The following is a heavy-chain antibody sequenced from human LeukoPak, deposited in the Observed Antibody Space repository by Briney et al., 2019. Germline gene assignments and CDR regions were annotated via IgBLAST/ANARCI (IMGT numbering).Heavy chain of an antibody. V-gene: IGHV3-11*03. CDR1: GFMFSDYF. Sequence: PGGSLRLSCAASGFMFSDYFMSWIRQAPGKELEWISYISSNSKYTKYADSVKGRFTISRDNAKKSLYLQMNSLRAEDTAVYYCARHNGNKYYFDYWGQGTLVTVSS. J-gene: IGHJ4*02. CDR2: ISSNSKYT. CDR3: ARHNGNKYYFDY. D-gene: IGHD2-8*01.